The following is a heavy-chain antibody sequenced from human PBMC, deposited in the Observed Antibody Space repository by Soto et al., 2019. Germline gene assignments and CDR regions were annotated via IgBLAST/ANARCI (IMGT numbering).Heavy chain of an antibody. V-gene: IGHV3-30-3*01. Sequence: PGGSLRLSCAASGFTFSSYAMHWVRQAPGKGLEWVAVISYDGSNKYYADSVKGRFTISRDNSKNTLYLQMNSLRAEDTAVYYCAKDIVVVPAAILGRKYYYYGMDVWGQGITVTVSS. D-gene: IGHD2-2*02. CDR3: AKDIVVVPAAILGRKYYYYGMDV. CDR1: GFTFSSYA. CDR2: ISYDGSNK. J-gene: IGHJ6*02.